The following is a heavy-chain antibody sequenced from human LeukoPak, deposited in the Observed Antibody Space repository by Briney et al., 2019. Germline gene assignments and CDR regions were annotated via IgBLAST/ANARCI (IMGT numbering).Heavy chain of an antibody. J-gene: IGHJ4*02. Sequence: GGSLRLSCAASGLTFSNAWMNWVRQAPGKGLEWVAHIKSETNGGTADYAAAVEGRFTISRDDSKNTLYLQMNSLKIEDTAVYFCTTNPGTWGDFWGQGSLVTVSS. V-gene: IGHV3-15*07. CDR1: GLTFSNAW. CDR2: IKSETNGGTA. CDR3: TTNPGTWGDF. D-gene: IGHD7-27*01.